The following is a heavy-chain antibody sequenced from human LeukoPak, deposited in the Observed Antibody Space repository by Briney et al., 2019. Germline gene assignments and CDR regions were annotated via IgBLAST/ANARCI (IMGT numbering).Heavy chain of an antibody. CDR2: FDPEDGET. J-gene: IGHJ4*02. Sequence: ASVKVSCKVSGYTLTELSMHWVRQAPGKGLEWMGGFDPEDGETIYAQKFQGRVTMTEDTSTDTAYMELSSLRSEDTAVNYCATGYYGSGRPSDMGYWGQGTLVTVSS. V-gene: IGHV1-24*01. CDR3: ATGYYGSGRPSDMGY. CDR1: GYTLTELS. D-gene: IGHD3-10*01.